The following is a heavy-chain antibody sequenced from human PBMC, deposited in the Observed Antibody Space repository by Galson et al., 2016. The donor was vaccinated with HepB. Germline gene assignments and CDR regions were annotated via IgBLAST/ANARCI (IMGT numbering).Heavy chain of an antibody. J-gene: IGHJ3*01. V-gene: IGHV3-13*05. D-gene: IGHD3-16*01. CDR2: IGSDSRP. CDR1: GFTFSTYE. Sequence: SLRLSCAASGFTFSTYEMHWVRQPVGKSLEWVSTIGSDSRPHYPGSVMGRFTISRENAKNSLYLQMNNLRAGDTAVSYCAKYNGQLGGEAAFDVWGQGTLVTVSS. CDR3: AKYNGQLGGEAAFDV.